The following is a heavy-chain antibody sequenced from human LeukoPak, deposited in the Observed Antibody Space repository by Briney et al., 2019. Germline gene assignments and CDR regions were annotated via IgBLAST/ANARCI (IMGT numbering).Heavy chain of an antibody. V-gene: IGHV4-38-2*02. D-gene: IGHD3-22*01. CDR2: IYHSGSS. CDR1: GYSISSGYY. Sequence: SETLSLTCTVSGYSISSGYYWGWIRQPPGKGLEWIGSIYHSGSSYYNPSLKSRVTISVDTSKNQFSLKLSSVTAADTAVYYCARDPLYYDSSGSQAIHWFDPWGQGTLVTVSS. J-gene: IGHJ5*02. CDR3: ARDPLYYDSSGSQAIHWFDP.